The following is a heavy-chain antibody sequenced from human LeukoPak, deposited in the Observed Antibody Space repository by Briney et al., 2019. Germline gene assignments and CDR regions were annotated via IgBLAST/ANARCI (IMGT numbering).Heavy chain of an antibody. J-gene: IGHJ4*02. V-gene: IGHV3-20*03. CDR3: ARVDPHGYSDY. Sequence: ADSVKGRFTISRDNAKNSLYLQMNSLRAEDTAVYYCARVDPHGYSDYWGQGSLVTVSS.